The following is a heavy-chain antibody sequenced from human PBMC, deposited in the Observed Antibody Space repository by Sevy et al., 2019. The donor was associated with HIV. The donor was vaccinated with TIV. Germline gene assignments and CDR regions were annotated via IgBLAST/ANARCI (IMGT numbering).Heavy chain of an antibody. CDR2: ISHDGINE. CDR1: GFSFSYYG. CDR3: ANAYSGSYSHSYLYALDV. D-gene: IGHD1-26*01. Sequence: GGSLRLSCIGSGFSFSYYGIHRIRQFPGKGLDWVAVISHDGINEYYADSVKGRFTISRDNSKNTVYLEMNSLRNEDTAIYFCANAYSGSYSHSYLYALDVWGQGTTVTVSS. J-gene: IGHJ6*02. V-gene: IGHV3-30*18.